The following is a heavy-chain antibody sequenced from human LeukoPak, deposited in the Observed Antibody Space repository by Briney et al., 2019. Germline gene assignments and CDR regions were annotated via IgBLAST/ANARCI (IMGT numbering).Heavy chain of an antibody. J-gene: IGHJ4*02. V-gene: IGHV3-7*01. Sequence: GGSLRLSCVASGFIFGTYWMSWVRQAPGKGLGWVANLNQDGAEKHYVDSVKGRFTISRDNAKNSLYLELNSLRAEDTAVYYCARDKVVGDSYFDSWGQGILVTVSS. CDR3: ARDKVVGDSYFDS. CDR1: GFIFGTYW. CDR2: LNQDGAEK. D-gene: IGHD2-15*01.